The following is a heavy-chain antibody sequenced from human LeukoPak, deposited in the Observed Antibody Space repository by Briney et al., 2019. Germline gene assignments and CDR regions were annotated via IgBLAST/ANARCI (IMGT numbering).Heavy chain of an antibody. CDR1: GYTFTDYY. V-gene: IGHV1-2*02. D-gene: IGHD6-13*01. CDR3: ARWVDRTAAGTNYYYGMDV. J-gene: IGHJ6*02. Sequence: GASVKVSCKASGYTFTDYYLHWVRQAPGQGLEWMGWINPNSGGTNYAQKFQGRVTMTRDTSISTAYMELSRLRSDDTAVYYCARWVDRTAAGTNYYYGMDVWGQGTTVTVSS. CDR2: INPNSGGT.